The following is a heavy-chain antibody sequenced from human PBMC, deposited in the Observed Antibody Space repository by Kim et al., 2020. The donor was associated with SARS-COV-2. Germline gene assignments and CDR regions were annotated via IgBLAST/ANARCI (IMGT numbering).Heavy chain of an antibody. J-gene: IGHJ4*02. V-gene: IGHV3-15*05. Sequence: DGGTTDYAQPLKDRFTISRDDSKSTLFLQMNSLKTEDTAIYYCTALSRGFWGQGTLVTVSS. CDR3: TALSRGF. CDR2: DGGTT.